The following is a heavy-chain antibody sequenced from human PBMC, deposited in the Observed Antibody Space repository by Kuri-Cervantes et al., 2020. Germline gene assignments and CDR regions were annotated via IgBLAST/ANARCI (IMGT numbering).Heavy chain of an antibody. Sequence: GESLKISCAASGFTFSNAWMSWVRQAPGKGLEWVSAISVSGGSTYYADSVKGRFTISRDNSKNTLYLQMNSLRAEDTAVYYCAKPRSHTSSWYSFDYWGQGTLVTVSS. V-gene: IGHV3-23*01. J-gene: IGHJ4*02. CDR1: GFTFSNAW. CDR2: ISVSGGST. CDR3: AKPRSHTSSWYSFDY. D-gene: IGHD6-13*01.